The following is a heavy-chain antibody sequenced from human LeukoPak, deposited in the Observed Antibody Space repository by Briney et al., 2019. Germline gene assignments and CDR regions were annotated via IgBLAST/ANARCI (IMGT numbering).Heavy chain of an antibody. J-gene: IGHJ4*02. Sequence: PGGSLRLSCAASGSSVADYGMSRVRQAPGKGLEWVSGINWSGESTGYADSVKGRFTISRDNAENALYLQMNSLRAEDTALYYCARDLSASWYSLGYWGRGTLVTVSS. CDR3: ARDLSASWYSLGY. CDR2: INWSGEST. CDR1: GSSVADYG. V-gene: IGHV3-20*04. D-gene: IGHD6-13*01.